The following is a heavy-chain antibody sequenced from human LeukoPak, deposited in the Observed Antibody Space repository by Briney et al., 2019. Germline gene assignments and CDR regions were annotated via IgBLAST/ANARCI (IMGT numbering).Heavy chain of an antibody. CDR3: ARNMGDY. J-gene: IGHJ4*02. CDR1: GFTFSSYA. CDR2: INQDGTEK. Sequence: SGGSLRLSCAASGFTFSSYAMSWVRQAPGKGLEWVANINQDGTEKNYVDSVKGRFTISRDNAKNSLYLQMNSLRAEDTAVYYCARNMGDYWGQGTLVTVSS. D-gene: IGHD2/OR15-2a*01. V-gene: IGHV3-7*04.